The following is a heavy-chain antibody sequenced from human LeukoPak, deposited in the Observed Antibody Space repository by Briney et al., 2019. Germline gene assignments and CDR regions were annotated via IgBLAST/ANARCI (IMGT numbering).Heavy chain of an antibody. J-gene: IGHJ5*02. V-gene: IGHV4-59*01. CDR1: GGSFSGYY. CDR2: IYYSGST. Sequence: PSETLSLTCAVYGGSFSGYYWRWIRQPPGKGLEWIGYIYYSGSTNYNPSLKSRVTISVDTSKNQLSLKLSSVTAADTAVYYCARGTTNWFDPWGQGTLVTVSS. D-gene: IGHD4-11*01. CDR3: ARGTTNWFDP.